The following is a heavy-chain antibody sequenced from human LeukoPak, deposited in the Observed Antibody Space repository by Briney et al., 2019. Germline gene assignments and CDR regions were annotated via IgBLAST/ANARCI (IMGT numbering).Heavy chain of an antibody. V-gene: IGHV4-39*01. CDR3: ARHTRVRDGYNLYCFDP. Sequence: SETLSLTCTVSGGSISSSTYYWGWVRQPPGMGPEWIGSIWHSGTTYYNPSLKSRVTISVDTSKNQFSPKLTSVTAADTAVYYCARHTRVRDGYNLYCFDPWGQGTLVTVSS. D-gene: IGHD5-24*01. J-gene: IGHJ5*02. CDR2: IWHSGTT. CDR1: GGSISSSTYY.